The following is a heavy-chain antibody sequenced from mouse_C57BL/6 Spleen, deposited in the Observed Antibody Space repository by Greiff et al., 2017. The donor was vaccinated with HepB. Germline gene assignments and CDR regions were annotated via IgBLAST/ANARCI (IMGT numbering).Heavy chain of an antibody. V-gene: IGHV5-6*01. CDR2: ISSGGSYT. J-gene: IGHJ2*01. Sequence: EVQLVESGGDLVKPGGSLKLSCAASGFTFSSYGMSWVRQTPDKRLEWVATISSGGSYTYYPDSVKGRFTISRDNAKNTLYLQMSSLKSEDTAMYYCARLQLRPPYFDYWGQGTTLTVSS. CDR3: ARLQLRPPYFDY. CDR1: GFTFSSYG. D-gene: IGHD3-2*02.